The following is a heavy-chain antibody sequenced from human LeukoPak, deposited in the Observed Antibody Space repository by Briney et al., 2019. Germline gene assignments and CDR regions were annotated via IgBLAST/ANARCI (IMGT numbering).Heavy chain of an antibody. CDR2: ISVYNGYT. CDR1: GHSFNAYY. CDR3: ARDLGVPAASYYLDY. Sequence: ASMKVSCKASGHSFNAYYMHWVRQAPGQGLEWMGWISVYNGYTNYAQKLQGRVTMTTDTSTSTAYMELRSLRSDDTAVYYCARDLGVPAASYYLDYWGQGSLVTVSS. V-gene: IGHV1-18*04. J-gene: IGHJ4*02. D-gene: IGHD2-2*01.